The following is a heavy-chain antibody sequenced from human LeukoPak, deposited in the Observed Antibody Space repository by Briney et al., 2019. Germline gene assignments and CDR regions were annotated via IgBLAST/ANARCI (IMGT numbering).Heavy chain of an antibody. V-gene: IGHV3-66*02. CDR3: ARDWHGGLDY. J-gene: IGHJ4*02. D-gene: IGHD1-1*01. CDR2: VHSGSST. CDR1: GHTVSRYA. Sequence: GGSLRLSCAASGHTVSRYAINCVRQAPRKELEWVSGVHSGSSTYYANSVKSRLTISRDNSKTTLYLQMNTLRAADTAVYYCARDWHGGLDYLGQGTLVTVSS.